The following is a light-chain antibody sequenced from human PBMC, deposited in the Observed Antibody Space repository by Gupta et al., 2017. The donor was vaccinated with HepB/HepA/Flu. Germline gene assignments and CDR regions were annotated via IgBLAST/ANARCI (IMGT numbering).Light chain of an antibody. CDR3: QQYDSYPIT. V-gene: IGKV1-5*03. CDR1: QSISTW. Sequence: DIQMTQSPSTLSASVGDRVTIACRASQSISTWLAWYQQEPREAPKVLIYRASTLESGVPSRFSGSGSGTEFSLTISSLQPDDFATYYCQQYDSYPITFGQGTRLEIK. J-gene: IGKJ5*01. CDR2: RAS.